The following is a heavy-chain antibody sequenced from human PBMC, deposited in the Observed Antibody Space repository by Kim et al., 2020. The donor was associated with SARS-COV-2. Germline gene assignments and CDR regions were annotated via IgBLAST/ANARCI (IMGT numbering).Heavy chain of an antibody. V-gene: IGHV1-69*04. CDR2: IIPILGIA. J-gene: IGHJ4*02. CDR1: GGTFSSYA. Sequence: SVKVSCKASGGTFSSYAISWVRQAPGQGLEWMGRIIPILGIANYAQKFQGRVTITADKSTSTAYMELSSLRSEDTAVYYCARVVGGYYDGSGYLDSWGQGNLSPSPQ. D-gene: IGHD3-22*01. CDR3: ARVVGGYYDGSGYLDS.